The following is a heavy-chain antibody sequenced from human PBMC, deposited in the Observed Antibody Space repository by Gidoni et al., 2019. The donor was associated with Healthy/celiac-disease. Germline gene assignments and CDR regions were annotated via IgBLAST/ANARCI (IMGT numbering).Heavy chain of an antibody. D-gene: IGHD1-26*01. Sequence: QVQLVQSGAEVKKPGSSVKVSCKASGGTFSSYAISWVRQAPGQGLEWMGGIIPIFGTANYAQKFQGRVTITADESTSTAYMELSSLRSEDTAVYYCARYYRGELPTELDAFDIWGQGTMVTVSS. V-gene: IGHV1-69*01. J-gene: IGHJ3*02. CDR1: GGTFSSYA. CDR2: IIPIFGTA. CDR3: ARYYRGELPTELDAFDI.